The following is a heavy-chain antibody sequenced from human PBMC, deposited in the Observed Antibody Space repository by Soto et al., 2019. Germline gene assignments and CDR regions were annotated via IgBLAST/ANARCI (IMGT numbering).Heavy chain of an antibody. Sequence: GASVKVSCKVSGYTLTELSMHWVRQAPGKGLEWMGGFDPEDGETIYAQKFQGRVTMTEDTSTDTAYMELSSLRSEDTAVYYCATRPRAYDSDWFDPWGQGTLVTVSS. CDR3: ATRPRAYDSDWFDP. V-gene: IGHV1-24*01. D-gene: IGHD3-3*01. J-gene: IGHJ5*02. CDR2: FDPEDGET. CDR1: GYTLTELS.